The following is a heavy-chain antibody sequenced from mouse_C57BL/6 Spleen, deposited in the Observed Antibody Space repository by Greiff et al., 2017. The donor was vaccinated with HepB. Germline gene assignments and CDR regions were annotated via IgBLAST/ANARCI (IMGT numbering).Heavy chain of an antibody. V-gene: IGHV1-82*01. CDR2: IYPGDGDT. D-gene: IGHD2-4*01. CDR1: GYAFSSSW. CDR3: ARWVITNWYFDV. J-gene: IGHJ1*03. Sequence: VQGVESGPELVKPGASVKISCKASGYAFSSSWMNWVKQRPGKGLEWIGRIYPGDGDTNYNGKFKGKATLTADKSSSTAYMQLSSLTSEDSAVYFCARWVITNWYFDVWGTGTTVTVSS.